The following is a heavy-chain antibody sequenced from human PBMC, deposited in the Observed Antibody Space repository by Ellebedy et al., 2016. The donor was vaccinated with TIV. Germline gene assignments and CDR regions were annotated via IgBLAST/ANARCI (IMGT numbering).Heavy chain of an antibody. V-gene: IGHV4-4*07. CDR3: ARWFDASDNDAFDI. D-gene: IGHD2-2*01. CDR2: IYSSGTT. Sequence: MPSETLSLTCTVSGCSINNRYWSWIRQVAVKGLEWIGRIYSSGTTNYNPSLNSRVTMSVDTSKNQFSLRLTSVTAADTAIYYCARWFDASDNDAFDIWGQGRVVIVSS. CDR1: GCSINNRY. J-gene: IGHJ3*02.